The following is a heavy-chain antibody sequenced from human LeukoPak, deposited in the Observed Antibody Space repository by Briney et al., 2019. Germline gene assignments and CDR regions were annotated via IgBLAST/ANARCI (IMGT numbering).Heavy chain of an antibody. J-gene: IGHJ4*02. Sequence: PSQTLSLTCTVSGGSISSGDYYWSWIRQPPGKGLEWIGYIYYSGSTYNPSLKSRVIISVDTSKNQFSLKLSSVTAADTAVYYCARRSSSSGSGFDYWGQGTLVTVSS. CDR2: IYYSGST. CDR3: ARRSSSSGSGFDY. CDR1: GGSISSGDYY. D-gene: IGHD6-6*01. V-gene: IGHV4-30-4*01.